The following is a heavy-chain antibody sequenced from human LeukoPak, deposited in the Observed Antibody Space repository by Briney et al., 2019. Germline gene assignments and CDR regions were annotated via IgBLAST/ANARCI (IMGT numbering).Heavy chain of an antibody. J-gene: IGHJ4*02. D-gene: IGHD4-23*01. CDR3: ARGDYGGNSD. CDR1: GGYFSGYY. Sequence: SETLSLTCAVYGGYFSGYYWSWIRQPPGKGLEWIGEINHSGSTNYNPSLKSRVTISVDTSKNQFSLKLSSVTAADTAVYYCARGDYGGNSDWGQGTLVTVSS. V-gene: IGHV4-34*01. CDR2: INHSGST.